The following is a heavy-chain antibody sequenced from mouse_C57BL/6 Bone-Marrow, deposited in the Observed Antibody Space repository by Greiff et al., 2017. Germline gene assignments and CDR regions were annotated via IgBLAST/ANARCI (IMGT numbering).Heavy chain of an antibody. CDR2: INPSTGGT. Sequence: VQLVESGPELVKPGASVKISCKASGYSFTGYYMNWVKQSPEKSLEWIGEINPSTGGTTYNQKFKAKATLTVDKSSSTAYMQLKSLTSEDSAVYYCARGNYYGSSYGFDYWGQGTTLTVSS. CDR1: GYSFTGYY. D-gene: IGHD1-1*01. J-gene: IGHJ2*01. V-gene: IGHV1-42*01. CDR3: ARGNYYGSSYGFDY.